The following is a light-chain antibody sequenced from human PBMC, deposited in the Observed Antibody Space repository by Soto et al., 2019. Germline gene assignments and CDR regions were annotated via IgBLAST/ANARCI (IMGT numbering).Light chain of an antibody. J-gene: IGKJ1*01. CDR3: QQYSNWPSWT. CDR2: GAS. CDR1: QSVSSN. V-gene: IGKV3-15*01. Sequence: EILMSQSLATLSVSPGERATVSCRASQSVSSNLAWYQQNPGQAPRLLIYGASTRATGIPARFSGSGSGTEFTLTISSLQSEDFAVYYCQQYSNWPSWTFGQGTKVAIK.